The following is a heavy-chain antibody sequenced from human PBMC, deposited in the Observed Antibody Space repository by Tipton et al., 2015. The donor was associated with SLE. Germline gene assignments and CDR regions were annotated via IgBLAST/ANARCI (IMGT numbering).Heavy chain of an antibody. CDR1: GGSISSYY. Sequence: TLSLTCTVSGGSISSYYWSWIRQPPGKGLEWIGYIYYSGSTNYNPSLKSRVTISVDTSKNQFSLKLSSVTAADTAVYYCARGLDSSGWGYWYFDLWGRGTLVTVSS. V-gene: IGHV4-59*07. D-gene: IGHD6-19*01. CDR2: IYYSGST. CDR3: ARGLDSSGWGYWYFDL. J-gene: IGHJ2*01.